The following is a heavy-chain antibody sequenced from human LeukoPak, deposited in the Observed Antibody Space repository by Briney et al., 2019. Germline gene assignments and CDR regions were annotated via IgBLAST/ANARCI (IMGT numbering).Heavy chain of an antibody. CDR1: GGSISSYY. Sequence: SETLPLTCTVSGGSISSYYWSWIRQPPGKGLEWIGYIYYSGSTNYNPSLKSRVTISVDTSKNQFSLKLSSVTAADTAVYYCARDNRGIAAEKWFDPWGQGTLVTVSS. J-gene: IGHJ5*02. D-gene: IGHD6-13*01. CDR3: ARDNRGIAAEKWFDP. V-gene: IGHV4-59*01. CDR2: IYYSGST.